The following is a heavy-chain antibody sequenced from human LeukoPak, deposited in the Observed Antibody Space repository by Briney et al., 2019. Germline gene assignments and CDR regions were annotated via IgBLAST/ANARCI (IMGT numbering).Heavy chain of an antibody. CDR2: ISYDGNNK. D-gene: IGHD6-19*01. V-gene: IGHV3-30*18. Sequence: GGSLRLSCAASGFTFSTYSMKWVRQAPGKGLEWVAVISYDGNNKYYADSVKGRFTISRDNSKNTLYLQMNSLRAEDTAVYYCAKDRGSVAVAGSGEYYFDYWGQGTLVTVSS. CDR1: GFTFSTYS. J-gene: IGHJ4*02. CDR3: AKDRGSVAVAGSGEYYFDY.